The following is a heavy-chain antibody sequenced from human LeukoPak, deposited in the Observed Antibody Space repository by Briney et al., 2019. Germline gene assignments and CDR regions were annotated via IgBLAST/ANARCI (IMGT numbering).Heavy chain of an antibody. CDR1: GFIFSDYY. D-gene: IGHD6-19*01. J-gene: IGHJ4*02. V-gene: IGHV3-11*04. Sequence: GGSLRLSCAASGFIFSDYYMSWLRQAPGKGLEWVSYISTTGTTIYYADSVKGRFTISRDNTKNSLYLQMNSLRAEDTAVYYCSRDEVRVPGGDYWGQGTLVTVSS. CDR2: ISTTGTTI. CDR3: SRDEVRVPGGDY.